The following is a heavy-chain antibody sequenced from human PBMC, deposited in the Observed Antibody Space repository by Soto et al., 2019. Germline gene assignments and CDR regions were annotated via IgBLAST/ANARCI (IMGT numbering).Heavy chain of an antibody. D-gene: IGHD3-10*01. CDR2: IYHSGST. CDR3: ARGERRITMVRGANWFDP. CDR1: GGSISSSNW. V-gene: IGHV4-4*02. Sequence: QVQLQESGPGLVKPSGTLSLTCAVSGGSISSSNWWSWVRQPPGKGLEWIGEIYHSGSTNYNPSLKSRVTISVDKPKNQFSLKLSSVTAADTAVYYCARGERRITMVRGANWFDPWGQGTLVTVSS. J-gene: IGHJ5*02.